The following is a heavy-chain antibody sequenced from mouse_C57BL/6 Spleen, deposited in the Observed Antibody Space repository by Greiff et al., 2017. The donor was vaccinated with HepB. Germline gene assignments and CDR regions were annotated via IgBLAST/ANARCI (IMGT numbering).Heavy chain of an antibody. CDR1: GFTFSSYA. D-gene: IGHD5-5*01. Sequence: EVMLVESGGGLVKPGGSLKLSCAASGFTFSSYAMSWVRQTPEKRLEWVATISDGGSYTYYPDNVKGRFTISRDNAKNNLYLQMSHLKSEDTAMYYCARDSYLVQGYFDVWGTGTTVTVSS. CDR3: ARDSYLVQGYFDV. J-gene: IGHJ1*03. V-gene: IGHV5-4*01. CDR2: ISDGGSYT.